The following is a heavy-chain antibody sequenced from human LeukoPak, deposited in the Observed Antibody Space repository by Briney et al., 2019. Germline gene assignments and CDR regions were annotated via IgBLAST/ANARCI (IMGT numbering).Heavy chain of an antibody. CDR2: IYYSGST. Sequence: SETLSLTCTVSGGSISSSSYYWGWIRQPPGKGLEWIGSIYYSGSTYYNPSLKSRVTISVDTSKNQFSLKLSSVTAADTAVYYCARSVRGILYYFVYWVQGALVTVSS. D-gene: IGHD2/OR15-2a*01. J-gene: IGHJ4*02. V-gene: IGHV4-39*01. CDR3: ARSVRGILYYFVY. CDR1: GGSISSSSYY.